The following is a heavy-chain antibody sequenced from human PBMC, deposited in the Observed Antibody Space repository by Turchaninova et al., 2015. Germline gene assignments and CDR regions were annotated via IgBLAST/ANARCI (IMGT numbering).Heavy chain of an antibody. V-gene: IGHV4-39*01. CDR1: GGSISSTSYS. CDR3: ARQSRSDGWPRGLFDS. Sequence: QLQLQESGPGLVKPSETLSLTCPVSGGSISSTSYSCGWIRQPPGKGLEWIGTVYYSGSTNYNPSRKSRVTGVVDTSKKQSSLHLRSVTAADTADYYCARQSRSDGWPRGLFDSWGQGTLVTVFS. D-gene: IGHD5-24*01. J-gene: IGHJ4*02. CDR2: VYYSGST.